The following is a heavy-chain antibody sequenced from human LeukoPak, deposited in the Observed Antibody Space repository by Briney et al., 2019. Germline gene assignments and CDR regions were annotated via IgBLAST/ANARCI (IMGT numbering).Heavy chain of an antibody. CDR1: GFTFGTYW. CDR3: ARGVSTLVRGPGY. CDR2: INTDGSTT. D-gene: IGHD3-10*01. J-gene: IGHJ4*02. Sequence: PGGSLRLSCAASGFTFGTYWMHWVRRVPGKGLVWVSRINTDGSTTNYADSVKGRFTMSRDNAKNTVYLQMNSLRAEDTAVYYCARGVSTLVRGPGYWGQGTLVTVSS. V-gene: IGHV3-74*01.